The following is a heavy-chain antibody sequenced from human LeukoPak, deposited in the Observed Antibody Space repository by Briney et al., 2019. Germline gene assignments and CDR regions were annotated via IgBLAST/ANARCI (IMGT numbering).Heavy chain of an antibody. CDR2: ISSSGSTI. Sequence: GGSLRLSCAASGFTFSSYEMNWVRQAPGKGLEWVSYISSSGSTIYYADSVKGRFTISRDNAKNSLYLQMNSLRAEDTAVYYCARGQTYLWFGELLYGTGGAFDIWGQGTMVTASS. CDR3: ARGQTYLWFGELLYGTGGAFDI. D-gene: IGHD3-10*01. V-gene: IGHV3-48*03. J-gene: IGHJ3*02. CDR1: GFTFSSYE.